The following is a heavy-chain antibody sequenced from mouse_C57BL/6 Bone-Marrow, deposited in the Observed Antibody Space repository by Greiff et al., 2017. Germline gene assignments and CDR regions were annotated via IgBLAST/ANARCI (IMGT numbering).Heavy chain of an antibody. CDR3: TTGLHPVLLVFDV. Sequence: EVKVEESGAELVRPGASVKLSCTASGFNFTDDYMHWVKQRPGQGLEWIGWIDPENGDTEYASKFQGKATIPADTSSNTAYLQLSSLTSEDTAVYYCTTGLHPVLLVFDVWGTGTTVTVSS. J-gene: IGHJ1*03. CDR2: IDPENGDT. V-gene: IGHV14-4*01. CDR1: GFNFTDDY. D-gene: IGHD3-1*01.